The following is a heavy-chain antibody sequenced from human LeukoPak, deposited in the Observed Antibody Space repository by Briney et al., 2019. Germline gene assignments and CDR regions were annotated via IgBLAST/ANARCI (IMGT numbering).Heavy chain of an antibody. J-gene: IGHJ6*04. V-gene: IGHV3-48*01. Sequence: GGSLRLSCAASGFTFNTHSMNWVRQAPGKGLEWVSYILSSSSTIYYADSVKGRFTISRDNAKNSLFLQMNSLRADDTAVYYCARAVGHGSGSPRMDVWGNGTTVTVTS. D-gene: IGHD3-10*01. CDR3: ARAVGHGSGSPRMDV. CDR1: GFTFNTHS. CDR2: ILSSSSTI.